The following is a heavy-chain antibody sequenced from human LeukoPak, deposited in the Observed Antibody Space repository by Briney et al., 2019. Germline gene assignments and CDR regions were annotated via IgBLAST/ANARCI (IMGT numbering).Heavy chain of an antibody. D-gene: IGHD3-22*01. J-gene: IGHJ3*02. CDR2: IRYDGSNK. CDR3: ASSLGSDSSGYYSDAFDI. CDR1: GFTFSTYG. V-gene: IGHV3-30*02. Sequence: QAGGSLRLSCAASGFTFSTYGMHWVRQAPGKGLEWVSFIRYDGSNKYYADSVKGRFTISRDNSKNTLYLQMNSLRAEDTAVYYCASSLGSDSSGYYSDAFDIWGQGTMVTVSS.